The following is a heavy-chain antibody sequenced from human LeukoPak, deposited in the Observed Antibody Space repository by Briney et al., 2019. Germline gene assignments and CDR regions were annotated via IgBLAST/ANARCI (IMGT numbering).Heavy chain of an antibody. CDR2: ISSSSSTI. D-gene: IGHD3-3*01. CDR3: ARVTPFGVVTGGNFDY. J-gene: IGHJ4*02. CDR1: GITFSSYG. Sequence: PGGSLRVSCAASGITFSSYGMHWVRQAPGKGLEWVSYISSSSSTIYYADSVKGRFTISRDNAKNSLYLQMNSLRAEDTAVYYCARVTPFGVVTGGNFDYWGQGTLVTVSS. V-gene: IGHV3-48*01.